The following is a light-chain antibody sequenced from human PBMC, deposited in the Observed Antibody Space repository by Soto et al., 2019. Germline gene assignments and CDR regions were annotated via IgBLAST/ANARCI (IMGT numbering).Light chain of an antibody. Sequence: EIVMTQSPATLSVSPGERATLSCRASQSVSSNLAWYQQKPGQAPRLLIYGASTMATGIPARFSGSGSGTESTLTITSLRPEAFAVYYCQQYNNWPPWTFGQGTKVEIK. CDR3: QQYNNWPPWT. V-gene: IGKV3-15*01. J-gene: IGKJ1*01. CDR1: QSVSSN. CDR2: GAS.